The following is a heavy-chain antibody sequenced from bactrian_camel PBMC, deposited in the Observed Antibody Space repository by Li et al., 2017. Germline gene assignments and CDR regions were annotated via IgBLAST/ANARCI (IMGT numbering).Heavy chain of an antibody. D-gene: IGHD7*01. Sequence: HVQLVESGGGSVQAGGSLRHSCAASGYTYNRNCMAWFRQAPGKEREGVAAIYTAAGRRYYADSVKGRFTISQDNAKNTLYLQMNSLNTEDTAMYYCAAAAGLFGGTCLDVRSVDYWGQGTQVTVS. V-gene: IGHV3S1*01. CDR3: AAAAGLFGGTCLDVRSVDY. CDR1: GYTYNRNC. CDR2: IYTAAGRR. J-gene: IGHJ4*01.